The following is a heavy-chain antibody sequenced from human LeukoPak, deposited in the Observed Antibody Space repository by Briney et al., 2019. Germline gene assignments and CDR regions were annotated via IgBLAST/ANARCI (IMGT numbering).Heavy chain of an antibody. Sequence: GGSLRLSCAASGFTVSSNYMSWVRQAPGKGLEWVSVIYSGGSTYYADSVKGRFTISRDNSKNTLYLQMNSLRAEDTAVYYCARPYDSSGYYYYLGQGTLVTVSS. CDR2: IYSGGST. D-gene: IGHD3-22*01. V-gene: IGHV3-53*01. J-gene: IGHJ4*02. CDR3: ARPYDSSGYYYY. CDR1: GFTVSSNY.